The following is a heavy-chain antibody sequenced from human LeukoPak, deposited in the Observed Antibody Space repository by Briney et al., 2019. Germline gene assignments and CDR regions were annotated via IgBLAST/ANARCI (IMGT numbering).Heavy chain of an antibody. CDR1: GGSISSYY. CDR2: IYTSGST. D-gene: IGHD6-6*01. CDR3: ASRTYSSSSRYYYYYMDV. J-gene: IGHJ6*03. Sequence: SETLSLTCTVSGGSISSYYWSWIRQPPGKGLEWIGYIYTSGSTNYNPSLKSRVTISVDTSKNQFSLKLSSVTAADTAVYYCASRTYSSSSRYYYYYMDVWGKGTTVTVSS. V-gene: IGHV4-4*09.